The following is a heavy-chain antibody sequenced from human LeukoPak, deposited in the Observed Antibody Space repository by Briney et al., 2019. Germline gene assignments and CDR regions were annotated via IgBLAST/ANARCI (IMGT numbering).Heavy chain of an antibody. V-gene: IGHV3-21*06. J-gene: IGHJ4*02. CDR3: ARASSRAFDY. CDR2: IDSSGSYI. Sequence: YRGGSLRLSCAASGFTFSSYSMNWVRQAPGKGLEWVSSIDSSGSYIYYADSLKGRFTISRDNAKNSLYLQVNSLRAEETAVYYCARASSRAFDYWGQGTLVTVSS. CDR1: GFTFSSYS.